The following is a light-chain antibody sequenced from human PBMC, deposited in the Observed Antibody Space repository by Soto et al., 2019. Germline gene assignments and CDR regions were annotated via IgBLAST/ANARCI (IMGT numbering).Light chain of an antibody. CDR1: QSVSSSY. CDR3: HQYGYSPLT. V-gene: IGKV3-20*01. Sequence: EIVLTQSPGTLSLSPGERATLSCRASQSVSSSYLAWYQQKPGLAPRLLIYGASSRATGIPDRFSGSGSGTDFTLTISRLEPEDFAVYYCHQYGYSPLTFGGGSKVDIK. CDR2: GAS. J-gene: IGKJ4*01.